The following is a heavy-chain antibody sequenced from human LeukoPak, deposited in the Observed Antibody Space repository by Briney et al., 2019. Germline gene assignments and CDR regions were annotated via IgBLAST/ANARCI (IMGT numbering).Heavy chain of an antibody. CDR1: GGSISSGGYS. D-gene: IGHD3-16*01. J-gene: IGHJ4*02. V-gene: IGHV4-61*08. Sequence: PSETLSLTCAVSGGSISSGGYSWSWIRQPPGKGLEWIGYIYYSGSTNYNPSLKSRITISVDTSKNQFSLKLSSVTAADTAVYYCARDRTGKSYGLRDFDYWGQGTLVTVSS. CDR3: ARDRTGKSYGLRDFDY. CDR2: IYYSGST.